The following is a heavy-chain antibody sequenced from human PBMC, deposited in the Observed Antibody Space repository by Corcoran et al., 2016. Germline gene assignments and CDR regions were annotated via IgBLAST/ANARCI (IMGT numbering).Heavy chain of an antibody. CDR2: IYHSGST. V-gene: IGHV4-38-2*02. J-gene: IGHJ5*02. CDR1: GYSISSGYY. D-gene: IGHD3-3*01. CDR3: ARDPTIFGVVTPNWFDP. Sequence: QVQLQESGPGLVKPSETLSLTCTVSGYSISSGYYWGWIRQPPGKGLEWIGSIYHSGSTYYNPSLKSRVTISVDTAKNQFSLKLSSVTAADMAVYYCARDPTIFGVVTPNWFDPWGQGTLVTGSS.